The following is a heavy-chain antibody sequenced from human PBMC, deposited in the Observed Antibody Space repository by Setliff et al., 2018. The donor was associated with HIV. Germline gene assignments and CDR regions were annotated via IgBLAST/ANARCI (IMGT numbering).Heavy chain of an antibody. Sequence: PSETLSLTCTVSNGSISGYYWSWIRQSPGKGLEWIGYIYSSGSTNYQPSLKSRVTMSIDTSNNQFPLKLSSVTAEDTAVYYCARHGDSSSSPYHYYYYMDVWGKGTAVTVSS. CDR3: ARHGDSSSSPYHYYYYMDV. J-gene: IGHJ6*03. CDR2: IYSSGST. D-gene: IGHD6-6*01. CDR1: NGSISGYY. V-gene: IGHV4-4*09.